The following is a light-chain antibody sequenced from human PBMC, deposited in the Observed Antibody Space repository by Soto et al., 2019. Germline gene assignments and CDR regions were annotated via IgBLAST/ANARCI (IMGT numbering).Light chain of an antibody. V-gene: IGLV2-23*02. J-gene: IGLJ1*01. CDR2: EVS. CDR3: CSYAGSSFYV. Sequence: QSALTQPASVSGSPGGSITISCTGTSSDVGSYNLVSWYQQHPGKATKLMIYEVSKRPSGVSNRFSGSKSGNTASLTISGLQAEDEADYYCCSYAGSSFYVFGTGTKVTVL. CDR1: SSDVGSYNL.